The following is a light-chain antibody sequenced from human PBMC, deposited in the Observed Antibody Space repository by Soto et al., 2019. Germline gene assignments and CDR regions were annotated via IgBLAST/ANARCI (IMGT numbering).Light chain of an antibody. CDR2: EVS. CDR1: SSDIGGYNY. CDR3: SSYAGSSTVV. Sequence: QSALTQPPSASGSPGQSVTISCTGTSSDIGGYNYVYWYQQHPGKAPKLMIYEVSKRPSGVPNRFSGSKSGNTASLTVSGLQAEDEADYYCSSYAGSSTVVFGEGTKVTVL. J-gene: IGLJ2*01. V-gene: IGLV2-8*01.